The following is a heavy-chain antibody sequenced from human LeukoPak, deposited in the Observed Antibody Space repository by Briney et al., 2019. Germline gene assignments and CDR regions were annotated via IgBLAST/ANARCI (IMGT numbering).Heavy chain of an antibody. V-gene: IGHV4-4*08. J-gene: IGHJ5*02. CDR1: GGSFSGYY. CDR3: ARDETVDRWFDP. D-gene: IGHD4-23*01. CDR2: IYTTGST. Sequence: PSETLSLTCAVYGGSFSGYYWSWIRQPPGKGLEWIGRIYTTGSTNYNPSLKSRVTISVDTSKNQFSLKLSSVTAADTAVYYCARDETVDRWFDPWGQGTLVTVSS.